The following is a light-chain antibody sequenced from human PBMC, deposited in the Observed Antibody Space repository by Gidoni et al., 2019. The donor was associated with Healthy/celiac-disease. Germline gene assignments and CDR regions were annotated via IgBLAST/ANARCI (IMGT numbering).Light chain of an antibody. CDR1: SSDVGGYNY. CDR2: EVS. Sequence: QSALTQPPSASGSPGQSVTISCTGTSSDVGGYNYVSWYQQHPGKAPKLMIYEVSKRPSGVPDRFSGSKSGNTASLTVSGLQAEDEADYYCSSYAGSNNYVVFGGGTKLNFX. J-gene: IGLJ2*01. CDR3: SSYAGSNNYVV. V-gene: IGLV2-8*01.